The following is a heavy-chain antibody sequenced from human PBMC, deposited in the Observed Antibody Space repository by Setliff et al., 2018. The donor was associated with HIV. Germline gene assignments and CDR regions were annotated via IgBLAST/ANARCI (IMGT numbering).Heavy chain of an antibody. V-gene: IGHV1-46*01. D-gene: IGHD5-18*01. CDR1: GYIFISYY. Sequence: GESLKVSCKASGYIFISYYMHWVRQAPGQGLEWMGIINPSGSSTSYPQKFQGRVTMTRDTSTSTVYMELSSLRSENTAVYYCARAGWIPLFDYWGQGTLVTVSS. CDR2: INPSGSST. CDR3: ARAGWIPLFDY. J-gene: IGHJ4*02.